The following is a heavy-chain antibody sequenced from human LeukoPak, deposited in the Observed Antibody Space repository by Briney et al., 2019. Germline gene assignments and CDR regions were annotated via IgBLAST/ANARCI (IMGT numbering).Heavy chain of an antibody. Sequence: PSETLSLTCTVSGGSISSSSYYWGWIRQPPGKGLEWIGSIYYSGSTYYNPSLKSRVTISVDTSKNQFSLKLSSVTAADTAVYYCARQSPYYYDSSGYYPNWFDPWGQGTLVTVSS. J-gene: IGHJ5*02. CDR3: ARQSPYYYDSSGYYPNWFDP. D-gene: IGHD3-22*01. CDR2: IYYSGST. V-gene: IGHV4-39*01. CDR1: GGSISSSSYY.